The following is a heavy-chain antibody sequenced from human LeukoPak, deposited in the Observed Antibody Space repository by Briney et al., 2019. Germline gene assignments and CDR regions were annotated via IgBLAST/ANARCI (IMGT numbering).Heavy chain of an antibody. V-gene: IGHV1-2*02. CDR2: INPNSGGT. Sequence: GASVKVSCKASGYTFTVYCMHWVRQAPGPGLEWMGWINPNSGGTNYAKKFQVRVTTTRDTSISTAYMELGRLRSDDTAVYYCARWYSSSCLDYWGQGTLVTVSS. D-gene: IGHD6-13*01. CDR1: GYTFTVYC. CDR3: ARWYSSSCLDY. J-gene: IGHJ4*02.